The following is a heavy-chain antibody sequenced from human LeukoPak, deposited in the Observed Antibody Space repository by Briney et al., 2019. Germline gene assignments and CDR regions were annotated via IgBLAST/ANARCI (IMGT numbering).Heavy chain of an antibody. CDR3: ARVTAYSIALNY. CDR1: GGSISSSSYS. D-gene: IGHD4-11*01. V-gene: IGHV4-39*01. Sequence: PSETLSLTCTVSGGSISSSSYSWGWIRQPPGKGLEWIGSIYYSGSTYYNPSLKSRVTISVDTSKNQFSLKLSSVTAADTAVYYCARVTAYSIALNYWGQGTLVTVSS. CDR2: IYYSGST. J-gene: IGHJ4*02.